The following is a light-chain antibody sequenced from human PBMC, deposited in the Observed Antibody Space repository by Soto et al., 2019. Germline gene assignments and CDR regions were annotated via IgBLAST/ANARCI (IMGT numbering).Light chain of an antibody. CDR3: QHYGSLVPT. CDR1: QSVSSTY. CDR2: GAS. V-gene: IGKV3-20*01. J-gene: IGKJ4*02. Sequence: EIVLTQSPGTLSLSPGERATLSCRASQSVSSTYLAWYQQKPGQAPRLLIYGASSRATGIPDRFSGSGSETDFTLTISRLEPEDFAVYYCQHYGSLVPTFGGGTKVEIK.